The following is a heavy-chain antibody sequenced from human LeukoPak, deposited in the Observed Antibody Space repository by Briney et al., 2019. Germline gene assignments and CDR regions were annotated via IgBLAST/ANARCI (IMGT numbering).Heavy chain of an antibody. D-gene: IGHD3-10*01. J-gene: IGHJ3*02. CDR2: IIPIFGTA. CDR3: ARPIGYAFDI. Sequence: ASVKVSFKASGGTFSSYAISWVRQAPGQGLEWMGGIIPIFGTANYAQKFQGRVTITADESTSTAYMELSSLRSEDTAVYYCARPIGYAFDIWGQGTMVTVSS. V-gene: IGHV1-69*13. CDR1: GGTFSSYA.